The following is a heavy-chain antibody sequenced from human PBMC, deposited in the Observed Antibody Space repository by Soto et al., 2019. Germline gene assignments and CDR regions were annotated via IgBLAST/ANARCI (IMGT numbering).Heavy chain of an antibody. CDR3: ARLYSSSVDWYFDL. CDR2: IIPVLGIA. V-gene: IGHV1-69*02. Sequence: QVQLVQSGAEVKKPGSSVKVSCKASGGTFSSYTISWVRQAPGQGLEWMGRIIPVLGIANYAQKFQGRVTITADKSTSTAYMQLSSLRSEDTAVYYCARLYSSSVDWYFDLWGRGTLVTVSS. CDR1: GGTFSSYT. D-gene: IGHD6-6*01. J-gene: IGHJ2*01.